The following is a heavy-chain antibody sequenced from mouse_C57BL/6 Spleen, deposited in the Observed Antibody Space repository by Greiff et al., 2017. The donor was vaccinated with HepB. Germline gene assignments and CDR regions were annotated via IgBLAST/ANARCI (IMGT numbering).Heavy chain of an antibody. V-gene: IGHV1-61*01. D-gene: IGHD2-3*01. CDR2: IYPSDSET. CDR3: ARSAYDGYYFYAMDY. Sequence: QVQLQQPGAELVRPGSSVKLSCQASGYTFTSYWMDWVKQRPGQGLEWIGNIYPSDSETHYNQKFKDKATLTVDKSSSTAYMQLSSLTSEDSAVYYCARSAYDGYYFYAMDYWGQGTSVTVSS. J-gene: IGHJ4*01. CDR1: GYTFTSYW.